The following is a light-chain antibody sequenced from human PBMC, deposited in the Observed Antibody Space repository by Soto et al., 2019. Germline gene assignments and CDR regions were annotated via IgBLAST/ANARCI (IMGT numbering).Light chain of an antibody. Sequence: DIVMTQSPDSLAVSLGERATFNCKSSQSILDRSRNKYYLAWYQQKSGQPPKLLIYWASLREPGVPDRFTGSRSWTNFTSPINSPQAGDVAVYYCQQYFTSPWTFGQGTKVEI. CDR1: QSILDRSRNKYY. V-gene: IGKV4-1*01. J-gene: IGKJ1*01. CDR3: QQYFTSPWT. CDR2: WAS.